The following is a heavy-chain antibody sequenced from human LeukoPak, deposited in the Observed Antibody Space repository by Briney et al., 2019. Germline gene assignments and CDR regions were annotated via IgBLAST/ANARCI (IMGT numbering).Heavy chain of an antibody. CDR2: ISHSGGST. Sequence: SGGSLRLSCAASGFTFSNYVMSWVRQAPGKGLEWVSVISHSGGSTYYADSVKGRFTISRDNSKNTLYLQMSSLRADDTAVYYCARRTYSTDQYYFDYWGQGTLVTVSS. CDR3: ARRTYSTDQYYFDY. D-gene: IGHD6-13*01. J-gene: IGHJ4*02. CDR1: GFTFSNYV. V-gene: IGHV3-23*01.